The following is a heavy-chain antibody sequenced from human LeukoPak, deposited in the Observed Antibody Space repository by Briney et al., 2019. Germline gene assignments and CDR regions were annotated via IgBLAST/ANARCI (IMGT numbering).Heavy chain of an antibody. CDR2: ISSSCSTI. V-gene: IGHV3-11*01. CDR3: ARVVPAAMRVDYFDY. J-gene: IGHJ4*02. D-gene: IGHD2-2*01. CDR1: GFTFSDYY. Sequence: GGSLRLSCAASGFTFSDYYMSWIRQAPGKGLEWVSYISSSCSTIYYADSVKGRFTISRDNAKNSLYLQMNSLRAEDTAVYYCARVVPAAMRVDYFDYWGQGTLVSVSS.